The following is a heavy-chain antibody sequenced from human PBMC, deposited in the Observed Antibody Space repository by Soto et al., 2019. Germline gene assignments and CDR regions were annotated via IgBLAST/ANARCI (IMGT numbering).Heavy chain of an antibody. Sequence: SETLSLTCTVSGGSISSYYWSWIRQPPGKGLEWIGYIYYSGSTNYNPSLKSRVTISVDTSKNQFSLKLSAVTAADTAVYYCAGYYSNYYYYYMDVWGKGTTVTVSS. J-gene: IGHJ6*03. V-gene: IGHV4-59*08. D-gene: IGHD4-4*01. CDR3: AGYYSNYYYYYMDV. CDR1: GGSISSYY. CDR2: IYYSGST.